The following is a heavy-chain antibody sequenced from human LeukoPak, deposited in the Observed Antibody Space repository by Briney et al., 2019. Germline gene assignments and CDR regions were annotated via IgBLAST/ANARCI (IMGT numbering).Heavy chain of an antibody. CDR3: AKTPPSHYGGNPGLFEN. D-gene: IGHD4-23*01. V-gene: IGHV3-23*01. CDR2: ISGSGGST. CDR1: GFTFSSYA. Sequence: GGSLRLSCAASGFTFSSYAMSWVRQAPGKGLEWVSAISGSGGSTYYADSVKGRFTISRDNSKNTLYLQMNSLRAEDTAVYYCAKTPPSHYGGNPGLFENWGQGTLVTVSS. J-gene: IGHJ4*02.